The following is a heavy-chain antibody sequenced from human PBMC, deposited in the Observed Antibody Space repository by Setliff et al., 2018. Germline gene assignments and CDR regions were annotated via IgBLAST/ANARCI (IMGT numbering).Heavy chain of an antibody. CDR2: VYKTGSI. J-gene: IGHJ4*02. V-gene: IGHV4-61*09. CDR3: ARAYDSSGWYGESHTYYFDN. D-gene: IGHD3-22*01. CDR1: GDSISGGTYS. Sequence: SETLSLTCTVSGDSISGGTYSWSWIRQPAGKGLEWFGHVYKTGSIIYNPSLKGRVTISSDTSKNQFSLNLYSVTAADTAVYYCARAYDSSGWYGESHTYYFDNWGQGTLVTVSS.